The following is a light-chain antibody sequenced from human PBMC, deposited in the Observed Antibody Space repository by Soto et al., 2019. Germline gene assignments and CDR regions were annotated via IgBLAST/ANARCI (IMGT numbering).Light chain of an antibody. CDR2: SAS. CDR1: QSLTGGY. V-gene: IGKV3-20*01. J-gene: IGKJ5*01. CDR3: QQNGSLPIT. Sequence: PGERATLSCRASQSLTGGYLAWFQQKPGQTPRLLIYSASNRATGTPDRFSGSGSGTDFTLTISRLVPEDFVVYYCQQNGSLPITFGQGTRLEIK.